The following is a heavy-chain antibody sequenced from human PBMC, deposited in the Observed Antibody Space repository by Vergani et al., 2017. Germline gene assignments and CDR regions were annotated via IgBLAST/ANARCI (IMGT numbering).Heavy chain of an antibody. CDR2: ISGGGGGT. D-gene: IGHD2-15*01. J-gene: IGHJ6*03. Sequence: EVQLLESGGGLVQPGGSLRLSCAASGFTFSSYAMSWVRQAPGKGLEWVSVISGGGGGTYYADSVRGRFTISRDNSKNTLYLQMNSLSAEDTALYYCVKGHCSVGSWDWWPDYYDSLVWGKXPKV. CDR1: GFTFSSYA. V-gene: IGHV3-23*01. CDR3: VKGHCSVGSWDWWPDYYDSLV.